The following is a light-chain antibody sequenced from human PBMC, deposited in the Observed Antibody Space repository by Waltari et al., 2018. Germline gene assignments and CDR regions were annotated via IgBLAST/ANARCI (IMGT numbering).Light chain of an antibody. J-gene: IGKJ1*01. CDR3: QQSYSTWT. Sequence: DIQMTQSPSSLPASVGDRVNITFRASQSISSYVNWYQQKPGKAPKLLIYAAPSLQSGVPSRFSGSGSGTDFTLTISSLQPEDFATYYCQQSYSTWTFGQGTKVEIK. V-gene: IGKV1-39*01. CDR1: QSISSY. CDR2: AAP.